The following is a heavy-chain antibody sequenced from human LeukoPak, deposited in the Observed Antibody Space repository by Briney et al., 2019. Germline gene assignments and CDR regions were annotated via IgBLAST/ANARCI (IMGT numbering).Heavy chain of an antibody. CDR2: ISSSSSYI. J-gene: IGHJ4*02. CDR3: ARDPLTPYYYGSGLFDY. Sequence: PGGSLRLSCAASGFTFSSYSMNWVGQAPGKGLEWVSSISSSSSYIYYADSVKGRFTISRDNAKNSLYLQMNSLRAEDTAVYYCARDPLTPYYYGSGLFDYWGQGTLVTVSS. CDR1: GFTFSSYS. D-gene: IGHD3-10*01. V-gene: IGHV3-21*01.